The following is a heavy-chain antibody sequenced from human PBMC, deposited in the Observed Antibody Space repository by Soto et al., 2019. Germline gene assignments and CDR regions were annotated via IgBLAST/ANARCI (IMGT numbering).Heavy chain of an antibody. Sequence: QVQLQESGPGLVKPSETLSLTCTVSGGSVSSGSYYWSWIRQPPGKGLEWIGYIYYSGSTNYNTSLKSRVNISVDTSKNQFSLKLSSVTAADTAVYYCARMGGYSDGYLFDYWGQGTLVTVSS. D-gene: IGHD5-18*01. J-gene: IGHJ4*02. CDR3: ARMGGYSDGYLFDY. CDR1: GGSVSSGSYY. V-gene: IGHV4-61*01. CDR2: IYYSGST.